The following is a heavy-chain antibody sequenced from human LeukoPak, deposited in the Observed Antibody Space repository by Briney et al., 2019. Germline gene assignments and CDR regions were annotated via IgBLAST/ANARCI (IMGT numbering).Heavy chain of an antibody. J-gene: IGHJ6*03. CDR1: GFTFSSYS. Sequence: PGGSLRLSCAASGFTFSSYSMNWVRQAPGKGLEWVSSISSSSSYIYYADSVKGRFTISRDNAKNSLYLQMNSLRAEDTAVYYCARSGYSGYDYVYYYYYMDVWGKGTTVTISS. V-gene: IGHV3-21*01. CDR2: ISSSSSYI. D-gene: IGHD5-12*01. CDR3: ARSGYSGYDYVYYYYYMDV.